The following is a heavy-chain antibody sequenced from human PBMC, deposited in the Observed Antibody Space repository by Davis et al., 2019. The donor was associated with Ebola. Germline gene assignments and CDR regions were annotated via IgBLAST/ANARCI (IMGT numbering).Heavy chain of an antibody. V-gene: IGHV3-30*18. D-gene: IGHD6-6*01. Sequence: GESLKISCAASGFTFSSYGMHWVRQAPGKGLEWVAVISYDGSNKYYADSVKGRFTISRDNSKNTPYLQMNSLRAEDTAVYYCAKDVSSSLALDYWGQGTLVTVSS. CDR1: GFTFSSYG. J-gene: IGHJ4*02. CDR3: AKDVSSSLALDY. CDR2: ISYDGSNK.